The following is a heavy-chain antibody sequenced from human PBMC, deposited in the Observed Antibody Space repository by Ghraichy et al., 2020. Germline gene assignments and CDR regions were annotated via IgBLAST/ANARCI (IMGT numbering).Heavy chain of an antibody. CDR3: TRDLNCGGDCAHDYYYYGMDV. J-gene: IGHJ6*02. CDR1: GFTFGDYA. V-gene: IGHV3-49*04. CDR2: IRSKAYGGTT. Sequence: GGSLRLSCTASGFTFGDYAMSWVRQAPGKGLEWVGFIRSKAYGGTTEYAASVKGRFTISRDDSKSIAYLQMNSLKTEDTAVYYCTRDLNCGGDCAHDYYYYGMDVWGQGTTVTVSS. D-gene: IGHD2-21*02.